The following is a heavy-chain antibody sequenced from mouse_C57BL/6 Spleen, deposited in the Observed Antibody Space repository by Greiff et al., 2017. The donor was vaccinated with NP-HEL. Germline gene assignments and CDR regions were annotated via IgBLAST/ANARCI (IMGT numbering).Heavy chain of an antibody. Sequence: EVKLMESGGGLVKPGGSLKLSCAASGFTFSSYAMSWVRQTPEKRLEWVATISDGGSYTYYPDNVKGRFTISRDNAKNNLYLQMSHLKSEDTAMYYCAREEGYSNYPDYWGQGTTLTVAS. V-gene: IGHV5-4*01. CDR3: AREEGYSNYPDY. CDR1: GFTFSSYA. D-gene: IGHD2-5*01. J-gene: IGHJ2*01. CDR2: ISDGGSYT.